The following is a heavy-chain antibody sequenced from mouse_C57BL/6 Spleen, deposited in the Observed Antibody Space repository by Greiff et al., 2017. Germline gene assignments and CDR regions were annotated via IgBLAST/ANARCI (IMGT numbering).Heavy chain of an antibody. D-gene: IGHD1-1*01. Sequence: EVMLVESGGGLVQPGGSMKLSCVASGFTFSNYWMNWVRQSPEKGLEWVAQIRLKSDNYATHYAESVKGRFTISRDDSKSSVYLQMNNLRAEDTGIYYCTDDYYGPVWYFDVWGTGTTVTVSS. CDR1: GFTFSNYW. J-gene: IGHJ1*03. CDR2: IRLKSDNYAT. CDR3: TDDYYGPVWYFDV. V-gene: IGHV6-3*01.